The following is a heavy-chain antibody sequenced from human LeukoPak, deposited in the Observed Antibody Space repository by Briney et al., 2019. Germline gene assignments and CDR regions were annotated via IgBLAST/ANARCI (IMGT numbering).Heavy chain of an antibody. V-gene: IGHV3-23*01. CDR2: ISGSGGNT. J-gene: IGHJ4*02. CDR1: GFIFSSYA. Sequence: GGSLRLSCAASGFIFSSYAMSWVRQAPGKGLEWVSAISGSGGNTYYTDSVKGRFTISRDNSKNTLYLQMNSLRAEDTAIYYCAKDQRVVPLAYWGQGTLVTVSS. CDR3: AKDQRVVPLAY. D-gene: IGHD2-15*01.